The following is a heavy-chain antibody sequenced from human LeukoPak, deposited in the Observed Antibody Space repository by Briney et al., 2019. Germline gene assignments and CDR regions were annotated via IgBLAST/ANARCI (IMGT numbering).Heavy chain of an antibody. J-gene: IGHJ4*02. CDR2: ISSSSSYI. V-gene: IGHV3-21*01. CDR3: AREGYCGGDCYGGVDY. CDR1: GFTFSSYS. Sequence: PGGSPRLSCAASGFTFSSYSMNWVRQAPGKGLEWVSSISSSSSYIYYADSVKGRFTISRDNAKNSLYLQMNSLRAEDTAVYYCAREGYCGGDCYGGVDYWGQGTLVTVSS. D-gene: IGHD2-21*01.